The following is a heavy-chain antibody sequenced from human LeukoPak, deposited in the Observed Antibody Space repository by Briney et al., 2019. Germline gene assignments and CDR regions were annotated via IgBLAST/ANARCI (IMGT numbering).Heavy chain of an antibody. CDR1: GDSVSSSSAA. CDR2: TYYRSKWYN. D-gene: IGHD6-19*01. V-gene: IGHV6-1*01. CDR3: ARDPRPYSSGWFDY. Sequence: SQTLSLTCAISGDSVSSSSAAWNWIRQSPSRGLEWLGRTYYRSKWYNDYAASVKSRITINPDTSKNQFSLQLNSVTPEDTAVYYCARDPRPYSSGWFDYWGQGTLVTVSS. J-gene: IGHJ4*02.